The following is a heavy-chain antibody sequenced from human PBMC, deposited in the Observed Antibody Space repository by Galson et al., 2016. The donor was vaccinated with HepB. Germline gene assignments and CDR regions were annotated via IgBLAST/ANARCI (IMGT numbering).Heavy chain of an antibody. Sequence: SLRLSCAASGFTFRTYTMNWVRQAPGRGLEWVSAISSGSSEIHYADPVRGRLTISRDNAKNALYLQMDSLRVEDTAVYYCARGLGGTARFEYWGQGILVTVSS. D-gene: IGHD6-6*01. CDR2: ISSGSSEI. V-gene: IGHV3-21*01. CDR1: GFTFRTYT. J-gene: IGHJ4*02. CDR3: ARGLGGTARFEY.